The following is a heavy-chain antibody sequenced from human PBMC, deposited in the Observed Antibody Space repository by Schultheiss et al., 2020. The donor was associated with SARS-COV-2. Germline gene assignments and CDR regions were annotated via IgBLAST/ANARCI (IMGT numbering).Heavy chain of an antibody. CDR3: AREGYGDGAYFDL. CDR2: IYYSGST. Sequence: GSLRLSCTVSGGSISSYYWSWIRQPPGKGLEWIGSIYYSGSTYYNPSLKSRVTISLDTSKNQFSLKLSSVTAADTAVYYCAREGYGDGAYFDLWGRGTLVTVSS. D-gene: IGHD4-17*01. V-gene: IGHV4-59*12. CDR1: GGSISSYY. J-gene: IGHJ2*01.